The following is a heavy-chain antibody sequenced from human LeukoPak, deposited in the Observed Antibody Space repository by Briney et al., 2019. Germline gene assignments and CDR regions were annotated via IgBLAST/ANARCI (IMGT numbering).Heavy chain of an antibody. D-gene: IGHD3-22*01. CDR1: GFTFSSYW. V-gene: IGHV3-7*03. J-gene: IGHJ3*02. CDR2: IKQDGSEK. Sequence: PGGSLRLSCAVSGFTFSSYWMSWVRQAPGKGLEWVANIKQDGSEKYYVDSVKGRFTISRDNAKNSLYLQMNSLRAEDTALYYCAKVVQYYYDSSGAFDIWGQGTMVTVSS. CDR3: AKVVQYYYDSSGAFDI.